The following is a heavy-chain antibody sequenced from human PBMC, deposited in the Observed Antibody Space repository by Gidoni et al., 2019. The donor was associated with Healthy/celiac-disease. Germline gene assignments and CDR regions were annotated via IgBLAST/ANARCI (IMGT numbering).Heavy chain of an antibody. CDR2: ISGSGGST. D-gene: IGHD2-21*02. Sequence: EVQLLESGGGLVQPGGSLRLSCAASGFPFSSYAMRWVRQAPGKGLEWVSAISGSGGSTYYEDSVKGRFTISRDNSKNTLYLQMNSLRAEDTAVYYCAKEAYCGGDCYSPYYYYGMDVWGQGTTVTVSS. CDR3: AKEAYCGGDCYSPYYYYGMDV. CDR1: GFPFSSYA. V-gene: IGHV3-23*01. J-gene: IGHJ6*02.